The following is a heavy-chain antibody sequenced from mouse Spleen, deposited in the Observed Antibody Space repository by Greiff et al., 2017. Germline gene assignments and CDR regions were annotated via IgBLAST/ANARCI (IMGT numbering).Heavy chain of an antibody. D-gene: IGHD1-1*01. J-gene: IGHJ4*01. CDR3: ARTYYYGSSYHAMDY. V-gene: IGHV1-59*01. Sequence: QVQLQQPGAELVRPGTSVKLSCKASGYTFTSYWMHWVKQRPGQGLEWIGVIDPSDSYTNYNQKFKGKATLTVDTSSSTAYMQLSSLTSEDSAVYYWARTYYYGSSYHAMDYWGQGTSVTVSS. CDR1: GYTFTSYW. CDR2: IDPSDSYT.